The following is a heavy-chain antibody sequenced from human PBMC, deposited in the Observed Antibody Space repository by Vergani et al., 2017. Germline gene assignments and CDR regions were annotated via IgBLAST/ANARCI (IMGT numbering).Heavy chain of an antibody. CDR1: GFTFSSYG. CDR2: ISYDGSNK. Sequence: VQLVESGGGLVQPGGSLRLSCAASGFTFSSYGMHWVRQAPGKGLEWVAVISYDGSNKYYADSVKGRFTISRDNSKNTLYLQMNSLRAEDTAVYYCAKTAGYYYDRGAFDIWGQGTMVTVSS. J-gene: IGHJ3*02. CDR3: AKTAGYYYDRGAFDI. D-gene: IGHD3-22*01. V-gene: IGHV3-30*18.